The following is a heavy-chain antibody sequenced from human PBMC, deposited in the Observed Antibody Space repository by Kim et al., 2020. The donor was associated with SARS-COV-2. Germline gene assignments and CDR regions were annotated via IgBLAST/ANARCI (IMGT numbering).Heavy chain of an antibody. D-gene: IGHD3-10*02. CDR1: GFTFSIYA. J-gene: IGHJ4*02. CDR2: ISGRGDNT. CDR3: AKVLSNTLFREWGAY. Sequence: GGSLRLSCAASGFTFSIYAMSWVRRAPGKGLEWVAGISGRGDNTYYADSVKGRFTISRDNSKKMLYLQMNSLRAADTAVYYCAKVLSNTLFREWGAYWGQGTLVTVSS. V-gene: IGHV3-23*01.